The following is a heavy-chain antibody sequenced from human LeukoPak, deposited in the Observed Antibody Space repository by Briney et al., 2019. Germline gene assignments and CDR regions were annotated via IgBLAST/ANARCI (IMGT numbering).Heavy chain of an antibody. CDR2: ISSGSTYM. CDR1: GFTFSSYS. D-gene: IGHD4-23*01. Sequence: PGGSLRLSCAASGFTFSSYSMNWVRQAPGKGLEWVSSISSGSTYMYYADSVKGRFTISRDNAQNSMYLQMNSLRAEDTAVYYCARGRPHGNDYWGQGTLVTVSS. CDR3: ARGRPHGNDY. V-gene: IGHV3-21*01. J-gene: IGHJ4*02.